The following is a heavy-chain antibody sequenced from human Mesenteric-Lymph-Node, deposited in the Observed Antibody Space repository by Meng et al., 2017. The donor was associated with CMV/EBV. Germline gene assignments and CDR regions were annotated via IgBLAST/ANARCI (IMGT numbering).Heavy chain of an antibody. CDR2: IYYSGST. CDR3: ARSYGSGSTNDY. Sequence: CTDSGDSVSRGSYYWSWIRQPPGKGLEWTGYIYYSGSTNYNPSLKSRVTISVDTSKNQFSLKLSSVTAADTAVYYCARSYGSGSTNDYWGQGTLVTVSS. V-gene: IGHV4-61*01. D-gene: IGHD3-10*01. J-gene: IGHJ4*02. CDR1: GDSVSRGSYY.